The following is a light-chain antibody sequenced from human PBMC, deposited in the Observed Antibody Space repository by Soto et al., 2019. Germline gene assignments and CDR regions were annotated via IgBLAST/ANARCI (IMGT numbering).Light chain of an antibody. CDR1: SSDIGGYNY. CDR2: EVS. CDR3: SSYAGNNNVGV. Sequence: QSALTQPPSASGSPGQSVTISCTGTSSDIGGYNYVSWYQQHPGKAPKLLIFEVSKRPSGVPARFSGSKSGNTASLTVSGLQADDEADYYCSSYAGNNNVGVFGGATKLTVL. J-gene: IGLJ3*02. V-gene: IGLV2-8*01.